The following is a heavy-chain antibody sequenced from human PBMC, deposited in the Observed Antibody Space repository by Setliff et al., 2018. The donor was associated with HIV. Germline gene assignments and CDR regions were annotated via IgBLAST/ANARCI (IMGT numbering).Heavy chain of an antibody. CDR1: GGSISRSTHH. V-gene: IGHV4-39*07. D-gene: IGHD2-21*01. J-gene: IGHJ4*02. Sequence: ASETLSLTCTVSGGSISRSTHHWAWIRQPPGKGLEWIGALSSKGQAYYNPSLKSRVAISIDSSKNLFSLRLDSLTAADTAVYCCAAQDLDLVKYYYMDYWGPGALVTVSS. CDR3: AAQDLDLVKYYYMDY. CDR2: LSSKGQA.